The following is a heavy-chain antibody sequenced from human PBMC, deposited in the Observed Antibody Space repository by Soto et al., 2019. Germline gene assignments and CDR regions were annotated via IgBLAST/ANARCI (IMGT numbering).Heavy chain of an antibody. CDR1: GGSFSGYY. V-gene: IGHV4-34*01. CDR2: INHSGST. D-gene: IGHD3-3*01. Sequence: SETLSLTCAVYGGSFSGYYWSWIRQPPGKGLEWIGEINHSGSTNYNPSLKSRVTISVDTSKNQFSLKLSSVTAADTAVYYCARSAHGWFDPWGQGTLVTVSS. CDR3: ARSAHGWFDP. J-gene: IGHJ5*02.